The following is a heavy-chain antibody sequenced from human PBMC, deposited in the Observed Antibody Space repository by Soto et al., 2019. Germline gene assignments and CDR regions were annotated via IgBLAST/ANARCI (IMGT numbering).Heavy chain of an antibody. CDR1: GYTFTSYA. V-gene: IGHV1-3*05. CDR3: ASYSSGWSGYYYGMDV. D-gene: IGHD6-19*01. CDR2: INAGNGNT. Sequence: QVQLVQSGAEEKKPGASVKVSCKASGYTFTSYAMHWVRQAPGQRLEWMGWINAGNGNTKYSQKVQGRVTITRDTSASTAYMEVSSLRSEDTAVYYCASYSSGWSGYYYGMDVWGQGTTVTVSS. J-gene: IGHJ6*02.